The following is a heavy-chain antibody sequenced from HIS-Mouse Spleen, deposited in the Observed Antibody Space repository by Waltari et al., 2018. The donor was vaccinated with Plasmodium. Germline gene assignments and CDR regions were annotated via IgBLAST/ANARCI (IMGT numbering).Heavy chain of an antibody. J-gene: IGHJ1*01. Sequence: QVQLVQSGAEGKKPGASVKVSCKASGYTFTGYYMHWVRQAPGQGLEWMGWINPNSGGTNDAQKVQGRVTMTRDTSISTAYMELSRLRSDDTAVYYCARVLGYKAAAGTFVEYFQHWGQGTLVTVSS. CDR1: GYTFTGYY. CDR2: INPNSGGT. CDR3: ARVLGYKAAAGTFVEYFQH. D-gene: IGHD6-13*01. V-gene: IGHV1-2*02.